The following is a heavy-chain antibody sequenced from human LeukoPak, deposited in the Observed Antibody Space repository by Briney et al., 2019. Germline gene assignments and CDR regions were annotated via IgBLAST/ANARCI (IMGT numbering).Heavy chain of an antibody. CDR3: ARDGVGKRSFGFRSYYDSSASYDY. V-gene: IGHV4-59*12. Sequence: SETLSLACTVSGGSISNYYWSWIRQPPGKGLEWIGYVYYSGITNYNPSLKSRVTISVDTSKNQFSLKLRSVTAADTAVYYCARDGVGKRSFGFRSYYDSSASYDYWGQGTLVTVSS. J-gene: IGHJ4*02. CDR1: GGSISNYY. CDR2: VYYSGIT. D-gene: IGHD3-22*01.